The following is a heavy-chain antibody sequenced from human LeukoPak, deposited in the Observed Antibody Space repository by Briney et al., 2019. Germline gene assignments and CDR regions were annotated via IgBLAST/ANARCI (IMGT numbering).Heavy chain of an antibody. CDR3: ARGGQLWPFDY. D-gene: IGHD5-18*01. CDR1: GGTFSSYA. J-gene: IGHJ4*02. V-gene: IGHV1-69*13. CDR2: IIPICGTA. Sequence: SVKVSCTASGGTFSSYAISWVRQAPGQGLEWMGGIIPICGTANYAQKFQGRVTITADESTSTAYMELSSLRSEDTAVYYCARGGQLWPFDYWGQGTLVTVSS.